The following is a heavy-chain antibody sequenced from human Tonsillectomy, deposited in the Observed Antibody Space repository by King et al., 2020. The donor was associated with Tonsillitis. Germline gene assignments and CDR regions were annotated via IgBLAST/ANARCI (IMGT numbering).Heavy chain of an antibody. V-gene: IGHV3-15*01. CDR1: GFTFSNAW. J-gene: IGHJ4*02. Sequence: VQLVQSGGGLVKPGGSLRLSCAASGFTFSNAWMSWVRQAPGKGLEWVGRIKSKTDGGTTDYAAPVKGRFTISRDDSKNTLYLQMNSLKTDDTAVYYCTTDQPIYFGPLGTFYFDYWGQGTLVTVSS. CDR2: IKSKTDGGTT. CDR3: TTDQPIYFGPLGTFYFDY. D-gene: IGHD1-14*01.